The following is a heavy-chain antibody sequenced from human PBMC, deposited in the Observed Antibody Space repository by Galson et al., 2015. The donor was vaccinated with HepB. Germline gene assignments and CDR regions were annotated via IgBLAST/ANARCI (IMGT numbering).Heavy chain of an antibody. CDR1: GGSFRYYY. CDR3: ARVEGYNDGVGDYTEGWYFEL. J-gene: IGHJ2*01. CDR2: ISHSGSP. D-gene: IGHD3-22*01. V-gene: IGHV4-34*01. Sequence: ETLSLTCAVSGGSFRYYYWAWIRQPPGKGLEWIAEISHSGSPDYNPSLKSRVTISLDTSTNQLSLKLSSVTAADTAMYYCARVEGYNDGVGDYTEGWYFELWGRCPLVTVSS.